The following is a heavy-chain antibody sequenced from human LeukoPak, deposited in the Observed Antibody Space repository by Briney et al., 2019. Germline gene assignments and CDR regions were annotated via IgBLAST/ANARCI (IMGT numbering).Heavy chain of an antibody. D-gene: IGHD4-11*01. Sequence: GGSLRLSCAVSGFTFSGFWMSWSRQAPGKGLEWVANIKQDGSEKYYVDSVKGRFTISRDNAKNSLYLQMSSLRAEDTAVYYCAKLTTSWGQGTLVTVSS. CDR2: IKQDGSEK. CDR1: GFTFSGFW. V-gene: IGHV3-7*03. CDR3: AKLTTS. J-gene: IGHJ4*02.